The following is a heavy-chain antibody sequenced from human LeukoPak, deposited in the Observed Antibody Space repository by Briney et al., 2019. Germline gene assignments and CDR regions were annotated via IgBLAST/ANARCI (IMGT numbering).Heavy chain of an antibody. CDR3: ARVRYRLAETYIDY. V-gene: IGHV1-2*02. Sequence: GASVKVSCKASGYTFTGYYMHWVRQAPGQGLEWMGWINPNSGDTNYAQEFQGRVTMTRDTSISTAYMELSRLRSDDTAVYYCARVRYRLAETYIDYWGQGTLVTVSS. CDR1: GYTFTGYY. J-gene: IGHJ4*02. CDR2: INPNSGDT. D-gene: IGHD3-16*01.